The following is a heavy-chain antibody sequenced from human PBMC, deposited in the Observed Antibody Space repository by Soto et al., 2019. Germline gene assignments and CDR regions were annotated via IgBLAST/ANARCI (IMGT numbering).Heavy chain of an antibody. D-gene: IGHD3-10*01. CDR1: VYTLSNYA. Sequence: HVQLVQSGAEVKKPGASVKVSCKAFVYTLSNYALHWVRQAPGQRPEWMGWIDPDNGNTKYSQKFQGRITITRDTSASTAYMELDSLTSEDTAVYYCTKARIIMIRGVLIFHYWGQGPLVTVSS. CDR3: TKARIIMIRGVLIFHY. CDR2: IDPDNGNT. V-gene: IGHV1-3*01. J-gene: IGHJ4*02.